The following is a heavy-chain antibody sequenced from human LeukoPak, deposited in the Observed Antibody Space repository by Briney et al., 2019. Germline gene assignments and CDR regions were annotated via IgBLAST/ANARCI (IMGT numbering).Heavy chain of an antibody. V-gene: IGHV1-8*01. Sequence: ASVKVSCKASGYTFTSYDINWVRQATGQGLEWMGWMNPNSGNTGYAQKFQGRVTMTRNTSISTAYMELSSLRSEDTAVYYCATGHYYYETPYFQYWGQGTLVTVSS. D-gene: IGHD3-22*01. CDR1: GYTFTSYD. J-gene: IGHJ1*01. CDR3: ATGHYYYETPYFQY. CDR2: MNPNSGNT.